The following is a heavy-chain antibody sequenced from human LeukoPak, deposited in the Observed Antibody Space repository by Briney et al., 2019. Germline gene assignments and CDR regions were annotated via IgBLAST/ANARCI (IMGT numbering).Heavy chain of an antibody. CDR2: INPSGGST. CDR3: ARDRGYRRGSYYFDY. D-gene: IGHD3-10*01. Sequence: ASVTLSCTASGYTFTICYMHWVRQAPGQGLEWMGIINPSGGSTSYAQKFQGRVTMTRDISTSTAYMELRSLRSDDTAVYYCARDRGYRRGSYYFDYWGQGTLVTVSS. J-gene: IGHJ4*02. V-gene: IGHV1-46*01. CDR1: GYTFTICY.